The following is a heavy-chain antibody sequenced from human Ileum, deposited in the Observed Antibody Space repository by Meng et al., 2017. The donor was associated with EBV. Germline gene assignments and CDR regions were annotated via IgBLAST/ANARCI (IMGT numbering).Heavy chain of an antibody. Sequence: VQWQESGPGLVGPSGTLSLTCSVSGDSISNEHWWSWVRQSPGKGLEWIGEIHHTRGPNYNPSLKSRVIISVDKSNNHFSLRLSAVTAADTAVYYCASNGAFSLDHWGQGTLVTVSS. CDR2: IHHTRGP. V-gene: IGHV4-4*02. J-gene: IGHJ4*02. D-gene: IGHD2-8*01. CDR1: GDSISNEHW. CDR3: ASNGAFSLDH.